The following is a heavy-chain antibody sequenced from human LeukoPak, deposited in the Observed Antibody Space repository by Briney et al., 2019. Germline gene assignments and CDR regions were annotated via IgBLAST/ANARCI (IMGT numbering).Heavy chain of an antibody. D-gene: IGHD4-23*01. V-gene: IGHV4-34*01. J-gene: IGHJ3*02. Sequence: SETLSLTCAVYGGSFSGYYWSWIRQPPGKGLEWIGEINHSGSTNYNPSLKSRVTISVDTSKNQFSLKLSSVTAADTAVYYCARSDLDYGGNGSDDAFDIWGQGTMVTVSS. CDR2: INHSGST. CDR3: ARSDLDYGGNGSDDAFDI. CDR1: GGSFSGYY.